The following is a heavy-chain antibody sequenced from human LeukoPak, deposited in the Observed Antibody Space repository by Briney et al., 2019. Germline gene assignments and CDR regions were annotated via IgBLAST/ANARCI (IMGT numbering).Heavy chain of an antibody. Sequence: SETLSLTCTVSGGSISSYYWSWIRQPPGKGPEWIGYISYSGGTNYNPSLKSRVTISVDTSKNQFSLKLSSVTAADTAVYYCASCSAYSSSPFDYWGQGTLVTVSS. V-gene: IGHV4-59*01. CDR1: GGSISSYY. CDR3: ASCSAYSSSPFDY. CDR2: ISYSGGT. J-gene: IGHJ4*02. D-gene: IGHD6-19*01.